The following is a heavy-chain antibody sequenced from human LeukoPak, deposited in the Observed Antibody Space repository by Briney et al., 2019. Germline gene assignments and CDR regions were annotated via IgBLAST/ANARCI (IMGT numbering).Heavy chain of an antibody. CDR1: GGTFSSYA. V-gene: IGHV1-69*13. CDR3: ARVVVVVPAAISSKTPADVPDNWFDP. Sequence: ASVNVSCKASGGTFSSYAISWVRQASGQGLERMGGTIPIFGTANYAQKFQGRVTITADESTSTAYMELSSLRSEDTAVYYCARVVVVVPAAISSKTPADVPDNWFDPWGQGTLVTVSS. J-gene: IGHJ5*02. D-gene: IGHD2-2*01. CDR2: TIPIFGTA.